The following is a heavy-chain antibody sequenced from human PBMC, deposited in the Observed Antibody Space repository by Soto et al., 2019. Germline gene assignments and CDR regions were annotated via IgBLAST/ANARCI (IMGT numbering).Heavy chain of an antibody. Sequence: HLQESGPGLVKPSQTLSLSCTVSGGAINSGGYYWSWIRQHPGKGLEWIGNIYYSGSTYYNPSLKSRVTISVDTSKNQFSLKLSSVTGAGTAVYYWALYYDILTGYYRFDYWGQGTLVTVSS. CDR1: GGAINSGGYY. CDR3: ALYYDILTGYYRFDY. J-gene: IGHJ4*02. V-gene: IGHV4-31*03. D-gene: IGHD3-9*01. CDR2: IYYSGST.